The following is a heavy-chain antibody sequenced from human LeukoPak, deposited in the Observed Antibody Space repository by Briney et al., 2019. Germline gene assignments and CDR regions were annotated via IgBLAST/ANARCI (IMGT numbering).Heavy chain of an antibody. CDR2: IYHSGST. CDR3: ARRTGGYASDVFDI. V-gene: IGHV4-30-2*01. J-gene: IGHJ3*02. CDR1: GGSISSGGYS. Sequence: PSETLSLTCAVSGGSISSGGYSWSWIRQPPGKGLEWIGYIYHSGSTYYNPSLKSRVTISVDRSKNQFSLKLSSVTAADTAVYYCARRTGGYASDVFDIWGQGTMVTVSS. D-gene: IGHD3-22*01.